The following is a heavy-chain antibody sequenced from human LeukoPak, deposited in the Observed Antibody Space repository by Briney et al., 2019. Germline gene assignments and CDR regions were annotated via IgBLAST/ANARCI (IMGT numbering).Heavy chain of an antibody. V-gene: IGHV4-30-2*01. CDR2: VYPSGST. Sequence: SETLSLTCAVSGGSISNGGYSWTWIRQPPGKGLEWIGYVYPSGSTNYNPSLKSRVTISVDTSKNQFSLKLSSVTAADTAVYYCARSRTVTTQRFLGGNNWFDPWGQGTLVTVSS. CDR3: ARSRTVTTQRFLGGNNWFDP. D-gene: IGHD4-17*01. CDR1: GGSISNGGYS. J-gene: IGHJ5*02.